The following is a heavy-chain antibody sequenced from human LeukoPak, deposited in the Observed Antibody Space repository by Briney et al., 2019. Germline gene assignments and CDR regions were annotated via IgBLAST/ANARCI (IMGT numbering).Heavy chain of an antibody. CDR3: ARDVIAAAGTNWFDP. D-gene: IGHD6-13*01. V-gene: IGHV3-30-3*01. Sequence: PGGSLRLSCAASGFTFSSYAMSWVRQAPGKGLEWVAVISYDGSNKYYADSVKGRFTISRDNSKNTLYLQMNSLRAEDTAVYYCARDVIAAAGTNWFDPWGQGTLVTVSS. CDR1: GFTFSSYA. CDR2: ISYDGSNK. J-gene: IGHJ5*02.